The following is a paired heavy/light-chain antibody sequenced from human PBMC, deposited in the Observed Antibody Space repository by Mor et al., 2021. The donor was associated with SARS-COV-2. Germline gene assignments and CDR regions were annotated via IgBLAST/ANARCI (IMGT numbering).Light chain of an antibody. V-gene: IGKV1-6*01. Sequence: AIQMTQSPSSLSASVGDRVTITCRASQGIRNDLGWYQQKPGKAPKLLIYAASRLQSGVPSRFSGSGSGTDFTLTISSLQPEDFATYYCLQDYNYVRTFGQGTKVEIK. CDR1: QGIRND. CDR2: AAS. CDR3: LQDYNYVRT. J-gene: IGKJ1*01.
Heavy chain of an antibody. Sequence: EVQLVESGGGLVQPGGSLRLSCAASGFTFSNYWMTWVRQAPGKGLEWVANIKKDGSEKNYVDSVKGRFTISRDNAKNSLYLQMNSLRAEDTAVYYCARDRGDSGYDEFDYWGQGTLVTVSS. CDR3: ARDRGDSGYDEFDY. V-gene: IGHV3-7*03. CDR2: IKKDGSEK. D-gene: IGHD5-12*01. CDR1: GFTFSNYW. J-gene: IGHJ4*02.